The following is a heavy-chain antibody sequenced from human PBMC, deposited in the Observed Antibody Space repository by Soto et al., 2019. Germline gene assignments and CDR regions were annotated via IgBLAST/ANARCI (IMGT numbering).Heavy chain of an antibody. CDR1: GFTFRSYD. D-gene: IGHD3-3*01. J-gene: IGHJ4*02. CDR2: IRNDGTVR. CDR3: ASKTIDDFDY. Sequence: GGSLRLSCAASGFTFRSYDMHWVRQAPGQGLEWVAVIRNDGTVRNYADSVKGRFTISRDNSKNKLYLEMNSLRAEDTALYYCASKTIDDFDYWGQGTLVTVSS. V-gene: IGHV3-33*01.